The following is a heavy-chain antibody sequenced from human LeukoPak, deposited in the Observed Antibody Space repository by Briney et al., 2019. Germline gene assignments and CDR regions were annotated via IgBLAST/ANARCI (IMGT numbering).Heavy chain of an antibody. J-gene: IGHJ6*03. D-gene: IGHD3-10*01. Sequence: ASVKVSCKASGYTFTGYYMHWVRQAPGQGLEWMGWINPNSGGTNYAQKFQGRVTMTRDTSISTAYMELSRLRSDDTAVYYCARVHYGSGSYYIKYYYYYYYMDVWDKGTTVTVSS. V-gene: IGHV1-2*02. CDR1: GYTFTGYY. CDR2: INPNSGGT. CDR3: ARVHYGSGSYYIKYYYYYYYMDV.